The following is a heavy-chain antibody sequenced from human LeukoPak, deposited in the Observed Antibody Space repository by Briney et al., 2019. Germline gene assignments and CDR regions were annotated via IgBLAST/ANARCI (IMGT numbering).Heavy chain of an antibody. D-gene: IGHD3-22*01. J-gene: IGHJ4*02. Sequence: ASVKVSCKASGYTFTSYGISWVRQAPGQGLEWMGWISAYNGNTNYAQKLQGRVTTSTDTSTSTAYMELRSLRSDDTAVYYCAREHYYDSSGYSYYFDYWGQGTLVTVSS. V-gene: IGHV1-18*01. CDR1: GYTFTSYG. CDR2: ISAYNGNT. CDR3: AREHYYDSSGYSYYFDY.